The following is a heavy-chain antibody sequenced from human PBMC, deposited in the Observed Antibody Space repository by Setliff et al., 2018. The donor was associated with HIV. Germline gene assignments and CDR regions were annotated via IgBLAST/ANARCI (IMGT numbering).Heavy chain of an antibody. J-gene: IGHJ6*03. D-gene: IGHD5-12*01. CDR3: VNSGYDGDYYYYYMDV. V-gene: IGHV4-39*01. Sequence: PSETLSLTCSVSGGSVIKDNFYWGWIRQAPAKGLEWIGTLYDTGRTYYNPPLKSRVSIFVDTTKNEFSLNLRSVTAADTAVYFCVNSGYDGDYYYYYMDVWGKGTTVNVSS. CDR1: GGSVIKDNFY. CDR2: LYDTGRT.